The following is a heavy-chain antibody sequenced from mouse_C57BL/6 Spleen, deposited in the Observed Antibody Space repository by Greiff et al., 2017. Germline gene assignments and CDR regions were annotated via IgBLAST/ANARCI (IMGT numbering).Heavy chain of an antibody. Sequence: QVQLQQSGPELVKPGASVKISCKASGYAFSSSWMNWVKQRPGKGLEWIGRIYPGDGDTNYNGKFKGKATLTADKSSSTAYMQLRSLTSDESAVYFCAQRTVDSNFYWYFDVWGTGTTVTVSS. V-gene: IGHV1-82*01. D-gene: IGHD2-5*01. CDR3: AQRTVDSNFYWYFDV. J-gene: IGHJ1*03. CDR1: GYAFSSSW. CDR2: IYPGDGDT.